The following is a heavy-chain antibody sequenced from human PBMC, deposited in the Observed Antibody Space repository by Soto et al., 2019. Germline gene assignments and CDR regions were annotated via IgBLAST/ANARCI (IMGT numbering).Heavy chain of an antibody. D-gene: IGHD6-19*01. CDR1: GFTFSSYG. CDR2: IWYDGSNK. Sequence: GGSLRLSCAASGFTFSSYGMHWVRQAPGKGLEWVAVIWYDGSNKYYADSVKGRFTISRDNSKNTLYLQMNSLRAEDTAVYYCARYFIAVAEENAILDFWGQGTLVPVSS. CDR3: ARYFIAVAEENAILDF. J-gene: IGHJ4*02. V-gene: IGHV3-33*01.